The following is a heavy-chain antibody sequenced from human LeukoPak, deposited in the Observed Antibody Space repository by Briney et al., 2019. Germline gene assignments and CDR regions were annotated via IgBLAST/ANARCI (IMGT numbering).Heavy chain of an antibody. D-gene: IGHD3-3*01. V-gene: IGHV3-48*03. J-gene: IGHJ6*03. CDR2: ISSSVSTI. CDR3: ARHHYDFWSGYPLCSYMDV. Sequence: GGSLRLSCAASGFTFGSYEMNWVRQAPGKGLEWVSYISSSVSTIYYAGCVKGRVTMSRDSVKISMYMQMNSLRAEDRAVYYCARHHYDFWSGYPLCSYMDVWGKGTTVTVSS. CDR1: GFTFGSYE.